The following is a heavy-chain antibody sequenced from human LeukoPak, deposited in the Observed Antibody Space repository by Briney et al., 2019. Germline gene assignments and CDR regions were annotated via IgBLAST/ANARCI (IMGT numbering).Heavy chain of an antibody. CDR3: AKTHSSGYYRGNYYYYYGMDV. V-gene: IGHV3-23*01. CDR1: GFTFSSYA. CDR2: ISGSGGST. Sequence: GGSLRLSCAASGFTFSSYAMSWVRQAPGKGLEWVSAISGSGGSTYYADSVKGRFTISRDNSKNTLYLQMNSLRAEDTAVYYCAKTHSSGYYRGNYYYYYGMDVWGQGTTVIVSS. D-gene: IGHD3-22*01. J-gene: IGHJ6*02.